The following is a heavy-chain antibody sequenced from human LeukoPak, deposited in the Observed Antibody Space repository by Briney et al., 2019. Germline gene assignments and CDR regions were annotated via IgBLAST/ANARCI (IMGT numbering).Heavy chain of an antibody. Sequence: PGGALRLSCAASGFTFSSYAMSWVRQAPGKGLEWVSAISGRGGSTYYADSVKGWFTISRDNSKNTLYLQMNSLRAEDTAVYYCAREPRYSSSWLVDYWGQGTLVTVSS. CDR2: ISGRGGST. CDR1: GFTFSSYA. V-gene: IGHV3-23*01. CDR3: AREPRYSSSWLVDY. J-gene: IGHJ4*02. D-gene: IGHD6-13*01.